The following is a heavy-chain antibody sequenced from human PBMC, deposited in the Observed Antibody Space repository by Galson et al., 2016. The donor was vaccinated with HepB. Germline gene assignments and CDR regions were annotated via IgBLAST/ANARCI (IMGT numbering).Heavy chain of an antibody. CDR1: GFIFSDYA. Sequence: SLRLSCAASGFIFSDYAMSWVRQAPGKGLEWVSTITGRGDNAYYADSGTGRFTISRDNSQNTLLLQLNSLRAEDKARYYCAKPAEPYYYYAMDVWGQGTTVTVSS. CDR2: ITGRGDNA. V-gene: IGHV3-23*01. D-gene: IGHD2-2*01. CDR3: AKPAEPYYYYAMDV. J-gene: IGHJ6*02.